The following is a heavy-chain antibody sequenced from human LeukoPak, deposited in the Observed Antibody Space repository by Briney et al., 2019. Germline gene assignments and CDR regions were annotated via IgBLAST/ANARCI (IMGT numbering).Heavy chain of an antibody. CDR2: ISYDGSNK. Sequence: GGSLRLSCAASGFTFSSYGMHWVRQAPGKGLEWVAVISYDGSNKYYADSVKGRFTISRDNSKNTLYLQTNSLRAEDTAVYYCAKVQLLFYDWGSSIDYWGQGTLVTVSS. V-gene: IGHV3-30*18. J-gene: IGHJ4*02. CDR3: AKVQLLFYDWGSSIDY. CDR1: GFTFSSYG. D-gene: IGHD3-16*01.